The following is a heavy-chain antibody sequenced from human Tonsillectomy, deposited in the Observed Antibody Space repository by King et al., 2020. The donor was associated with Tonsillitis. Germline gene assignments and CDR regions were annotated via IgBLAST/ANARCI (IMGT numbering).Heavy chain of an antibody. V-gene: IGHV4-31*03. CDR3: ARGRITIFGVDTIDPLDY. Sequence: QLQESGPGLVKPSQTLSLTCTVSGGSISSGGYYWSWIRQHPGKGLEWIGCIYYSGSTYYNPSLKSRLSISVDTSKNQFSLKLSSVTAADTAVYYCARGRITIFGVDTIDPLDYWGQGTLVTVSS. D-gene: IGHD3-3*01. CDR2: IYYSGST. J-gene: IGHJ4*02. CDR1: GGSISSGGYY.